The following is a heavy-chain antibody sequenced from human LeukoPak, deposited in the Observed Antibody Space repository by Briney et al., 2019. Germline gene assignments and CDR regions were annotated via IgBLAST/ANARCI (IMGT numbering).Heavy chain of an antibody. V-gene: IGHV3-23*01. D-gene: IGHD3-3*01. CDR2: ISGSGAKT. CDR1: GFTFRSYA. CDR3: AQGDSYYDFLLSV. J-gene: IGHJ3*01. Sequence: GESLRLSCEASGFTFRSYAMTWVRQAPGKGLEWVSAISGSGAKTYYADSVKGRFTISRDNSRNTLYLQMNSLRAEDTAVYYCAQGDSYYDFLLSVWGQGTMVTVSS.